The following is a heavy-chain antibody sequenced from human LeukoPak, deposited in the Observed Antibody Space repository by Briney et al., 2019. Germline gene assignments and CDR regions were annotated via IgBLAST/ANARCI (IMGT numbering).Heavy chain of an antibody. J-gene: IGHJ4*02. V-gene: IGHV4-39*02. Sequence: SETLSLTCTVSGGSISGTSYYWGWIRQPPGKGLEWIGSIYSSGSTYYSPSLKSRVTISEDTSKAHFSLKLSSVTAADTAVYYCGRAPDYWGQGTLVTVSS. CDR1: GGSISGTSYY. CDR2: IYSSGST. CDR3: GRAPDY.